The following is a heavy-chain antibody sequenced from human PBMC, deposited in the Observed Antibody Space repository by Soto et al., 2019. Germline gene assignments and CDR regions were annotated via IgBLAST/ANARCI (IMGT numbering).Heavy chain of an antibody. J-gene: IGHJ5*01. CDR3: AREGHEDNWFDP. Sequence: SETRSLTCAVSGGSISSGGYYWSWIRQHPGKGLEWIGYIFHSGSTYYNPSLRSRVATSFDTSKNQFALNLTSVTAADTAVYYCAREGHEDNWFDPWGQGTLVTVSS. V-gene: IGHV4-31*11. CDR2: IFHSGST. CDR1: GGSISSGGYY.